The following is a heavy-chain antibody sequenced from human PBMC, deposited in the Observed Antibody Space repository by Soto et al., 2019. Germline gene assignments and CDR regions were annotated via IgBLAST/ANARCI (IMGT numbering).Heavy chain of an antibody. CDR1: GFTFDDYA. CDR3: AKDRGLVLSFYFDY. J-gene: IGHJ4*02. V-gene: IGHV3-9*01. Sequence: EVQLVESGGGLVQPGRSLRLSCAASGFTFDDYAMHWVRQAPGKGLEWVSGISWNSGSIGYADSVKGRFTISRDNAKNSLYLQMNSLSAEGTALYYCAKDRGLVLSFYFDYWGQGTLVTVSS. D-gene: IGHD6-19*01. CDR2: ISWNSGSI.